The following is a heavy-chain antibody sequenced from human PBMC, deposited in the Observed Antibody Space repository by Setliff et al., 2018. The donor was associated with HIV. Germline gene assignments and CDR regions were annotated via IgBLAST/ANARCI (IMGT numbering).Heavy chain of an antibody. V-gene: IGHV3-7*03. CDR1: GFTFSSYW. Sequence: LRLSCAASGFTFSSYWMSWVRQAPGKGLEWVANIKQDGSEKYYVDSVKGRFTISRDNAKNSLYLQMNSLRAEDTAVYYCARARSGTLDSSSWYGNPCFDSWGQGTLVTVSS. J-gene: IGHJ4*02. D-gene: IGHD6-13*01. CDR3: ARARSGTLDSSSWYGNPCFDS. CDR2: IKQDGSEK.